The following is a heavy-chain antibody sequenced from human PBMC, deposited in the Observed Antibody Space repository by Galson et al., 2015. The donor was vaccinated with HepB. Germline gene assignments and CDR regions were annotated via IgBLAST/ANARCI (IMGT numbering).Heavy chain of an antibody. D-gene: IGHD3-3*01. CDR1: GFTFGDYA. Sequence: SLRLSCAASGFTFGDYAMSWFRQAPGKGLEWVGFIRSKAYGGTTEYAASVKGRFTISRDDSKSIAYLQMNSLKTEDTAVYYCTRAQGITIFGVVPDYWGQGTLVAVSS. CDR2: IRSKAYGGTT. V-gene: IGHV3-49*03. CDR3: TRAQGITIFGVVPDY. J-gene: IGHJ4*02.